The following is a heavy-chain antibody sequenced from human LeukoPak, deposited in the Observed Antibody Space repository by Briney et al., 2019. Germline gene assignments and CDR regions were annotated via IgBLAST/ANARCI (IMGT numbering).Heavy chain of an antibody. CDR3: AKDMGSYWEPYFDY. D-gene: IGHD1-26*01. J-gene: IGHJ4*02. Sequence: GGSLRLSCAASGFTFSSYAMSWVRQAPGKGLEWASAISGSGGSTYYADSVKGRFTISRDNSKNTLYLQMNSLRAEDTAVYYCAKDMGSYWEPYFDYWGQGTLVTVSS. CDR1: GFTFSSYA. V-gene: IGHV3-23*01. CDR2: ISGSGGST.